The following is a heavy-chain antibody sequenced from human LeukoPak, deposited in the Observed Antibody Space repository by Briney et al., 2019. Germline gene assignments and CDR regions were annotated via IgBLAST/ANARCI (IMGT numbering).Heavy chain of an antibody. D-gene: IGHD6-19*01. J-gene: IGHJ4*02. V-gene: IGHV3-74*01. CDR3: ARAPAVAGIGDY. Sequence: QTGGSLRLSCAASGFTFSSYWMHWVRQAPRKGLVWVSRISPDGSTTGHADSVKGRFTTSRDNSKNTLYLQMNSLRAEDTAVYYCARAPAVAGIGDYWGQGTLVTVSS. CDR2: ISPDGSTT. CDR1: GFTFSSYW.